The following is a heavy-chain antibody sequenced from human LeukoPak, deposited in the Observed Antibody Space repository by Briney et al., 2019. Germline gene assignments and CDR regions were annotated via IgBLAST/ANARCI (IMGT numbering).Heavy chain of an antibody. CDR3: AQARSSSGYGPLGFY. D-gene: IGHD5-12*01. CDR2: IYAGGDT. J-gene: IGHJ1*01. V-gene: IGHV3-23*03. CDR1: GFTFSSYA. Sequence: GGSLRLSCAASGFTFSSYAMGWVRQAPGKGLEFVSVIYAGGDTFYADSVKGRFTISRDSSKNTLYLHMSSLTPEDTAVYYCAQARSSSGYGPLGFYWGQGTLVTVSS.